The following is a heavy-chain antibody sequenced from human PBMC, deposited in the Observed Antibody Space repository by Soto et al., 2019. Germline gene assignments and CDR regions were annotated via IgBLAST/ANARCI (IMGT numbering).Heavy chain of an antibody. CDR1: GFTFSSYA. Sequence: GESLRLSCAASGFTFSSYAMSWVRQAPGKGLEWVSAISGSGGSTYYADSVKGRFTISRDNSKNTLYLQMNSLRAEDTAVYYCAKLGQNTSKWELPPNWGQGTLVTVSS. D-gene: IGHD1-26*01. CDR2: ISGSGGST. CDR3: AKLGQNTSKWELPPN. J-gene: IGHJ4*02. V-gene: IGHV3-23*01.